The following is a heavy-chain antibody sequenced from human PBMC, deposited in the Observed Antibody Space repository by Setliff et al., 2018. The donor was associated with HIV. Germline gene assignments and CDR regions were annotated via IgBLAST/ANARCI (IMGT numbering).Heavy chain of an antibody. CDR2: AHYSGAI. J-gene: IGHJ4*02. Sequence: SETLSLTCSVTGASTSDNIYYWGWIRHSPGKGLEWIASAHYSGAIFYNPPLKSRVTMSVDTSGSRFSLKLTSVTTADTAVYYCARPSFGIGGGANFDSWGRGTLVTVSS. D-gene: IGHD3-3*01. V-gene: IGHV4-39*02. CDR3: ARPSFGIGGGANFDS. CDR1: GASTSDNIYY.